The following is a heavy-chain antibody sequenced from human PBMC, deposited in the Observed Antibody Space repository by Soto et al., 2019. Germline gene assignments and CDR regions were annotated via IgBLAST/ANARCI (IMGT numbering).Heavy chain of an antibody. CDR1: GFTFSSYW. Sequence: GGSLRLSCAASGFTFSSYWIHWVRQAPGKGLVWVSRINGDGSSTSYADSVKGRFTISRDNAKNTLYLQMNSLRAEDTAVYYCGRGTSTYFNFWGQGTLVTVSS. CDR3: GRGTSTYFNF. D-gene: IGHD3-3*02. V-gene: IGHV3-74*01. CDR2: INGDGSST. J-gene: IGHJ4*02.